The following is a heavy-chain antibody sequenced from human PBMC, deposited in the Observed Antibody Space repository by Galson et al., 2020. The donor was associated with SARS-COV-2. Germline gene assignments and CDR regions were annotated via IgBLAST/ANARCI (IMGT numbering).Heavy chain of an antibody. CDR1: GFSLSTSGMC. CDR2: IYGADDK. CDR3: ERIHTIVGVVIGEYYYVGMAV. D-gene: IGHD3-3*01. J-gene: IGHJ6*02. V-gene: IGHV2-70*01. Sequence: SGPTLVKPTQTLTLTCTFSGFSLSTSGMCVIWIRQRPGKDLDCRALIYGADDKYYITSLKTRLTISKYTAKNQVDLTMTNMDPVDTATYYCERIHTIVGVVIGEYYYVGMAVWGQETTVIVSS.